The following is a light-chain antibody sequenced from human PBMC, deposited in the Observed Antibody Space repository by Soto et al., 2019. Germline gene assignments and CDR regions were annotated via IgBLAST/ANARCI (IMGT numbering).Light chain of an antibody. J-gene: IGKJ4*01. Sequence: DIHMTQSPSSLSASVGDRVTITCRASQGISNYLAWYQQKPGKVPKVLIYAASTLQSGVTSRFSAIGSETDFTLTISSLQPEDVATYYCQKYNRAPLTFGGGTKVEIK. CDR2: AAS. V-gene: IGKV1-27*01. CDR3: QKYNRAPLT. CDR1: QGISNY.